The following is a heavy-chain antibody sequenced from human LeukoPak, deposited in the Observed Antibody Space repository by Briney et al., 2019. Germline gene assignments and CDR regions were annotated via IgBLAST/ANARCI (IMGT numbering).Heavy chain of an antibody. V-gene: IGHV4-61*02. CDR2: IYTSGST. CDR1: GGSISSGSYY. J-gene: IGHJ4*02. D-gene: IGHD1-14*01. Sequence: SQTLSLTCTVSGGSISSGSYYWSWIRQPAGKGLEWIGRIYTSGSTNYNPSLKSRVTISVDTSKNQFSLKLSSVTAADTAVYYCARGGLLTLYFDYWGQGTLVTVSS. CDR3: ARGGLLTLYFDY.